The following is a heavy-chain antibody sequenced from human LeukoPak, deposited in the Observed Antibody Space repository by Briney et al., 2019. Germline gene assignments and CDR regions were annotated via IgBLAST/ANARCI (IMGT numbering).Heavy chain of an antibody. CDR1: GFTFSSYS. CDR3: ARDPYNGYYGDDYYYYMDV. Sequence: GGSLRLSYAVSGFTFSSYSMTWVRQTPGKGLEWVSSITRDSIYTFYADSVKGRFTISRDNAKNPLSLQMNSLRAEDTAVYYCARDPYNGYYGDDYYYYMDVWGKGTTVTISS. J-gene: IGHJ6*03. CDR2: ITRDSIYT. D-gene: IGHD4-17*01. V-gene: IGHV3-21*01.